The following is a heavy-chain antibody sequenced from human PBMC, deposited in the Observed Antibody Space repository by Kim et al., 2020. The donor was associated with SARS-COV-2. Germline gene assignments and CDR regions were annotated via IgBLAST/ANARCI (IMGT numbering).Heavy chain of an antibody. CDR2: IIPIFGTA. Sequence: SVKVSCKASGGTFSSYAISWVRQAPGQGLELMGGIIPIFGTANYAQKFQGRVTITADESTSTAYMELSSLRSEDTAVYYCARGTAYGYVGYYYYYGMDVWGQGTTVTVSS. CDR3: ARGTAYGYVGYYYYYGMDV. CDR1: GGTFSSYA. J-gene: IGHJ6*02. V-gene: IGHV1-69*13. D-gene: IGHD5-18*01.